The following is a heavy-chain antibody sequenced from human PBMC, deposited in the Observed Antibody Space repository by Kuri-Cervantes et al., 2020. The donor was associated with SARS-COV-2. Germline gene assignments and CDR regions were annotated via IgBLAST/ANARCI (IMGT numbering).Heavy chain of an antibody. Sequence: GSLRLSCTVSGGSISSSSYHWGWIRQPPGKGLEWIGYIYYSGSTNYNPSLKSRVTISVDTSKNQFSLKLSSVTAADTAVYYCAKEGLMGTMDYWGQGTLVTVSS. D-gene: IGHD2-8*01. V-gene: IGHV4-61*05. CDR1: GGSISSSSYH. J-gene: IGHJ4*02. CDR3: AKEGLMGTMDY. CDR2: IYYSGST.